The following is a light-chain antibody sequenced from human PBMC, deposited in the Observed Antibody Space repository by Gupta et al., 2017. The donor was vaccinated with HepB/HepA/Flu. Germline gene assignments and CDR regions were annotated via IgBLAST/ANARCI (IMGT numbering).Light chain of an antibody. CDR2: DTS. Sequence: DIQMAQSPSSLSASVGDRVTITCQASQAPKLLISDTSYLEAGDPSRFSGSRSGTQFTLTISSRQPEDIATYYCQQYENLPMCLFGQGTKLEI. CDR3: QQYENLPMCL. V-gene: IGKV1-33*01. J-gene: IGKJ2*01.